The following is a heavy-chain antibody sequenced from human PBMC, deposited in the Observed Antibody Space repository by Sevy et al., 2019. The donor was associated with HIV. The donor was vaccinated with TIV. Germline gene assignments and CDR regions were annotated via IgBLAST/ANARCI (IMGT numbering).Heavy chain of an antibody. V-gene: IGHV4-34*01. Sequence: SETLSLTCAVYGGSFSGYYWSWIRQPPGKGLEWIGEINHSGSTNYNPSLKSRVTISVDTSKNQFSLKLSSVTAADTAVYYCASNGVCSGGSCYSGYYYGMDVWGQGTTVTVSS. CDR2: INHSGST. D-gene: IGHD2-15*01. CDR3: ASNGVCSGGSCYSGYYYGMDV. J-gene: IGHJ6*02. CDR1: GGSFSGYY.